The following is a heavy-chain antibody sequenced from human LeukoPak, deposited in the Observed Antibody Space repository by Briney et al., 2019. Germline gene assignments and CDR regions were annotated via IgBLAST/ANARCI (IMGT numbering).Heavy chain of an antibody. D-gene: IGHD6-13*01. CDR2: IWYDGSNK. J-gene: IGHJ4*02. CDR3: ARGIFPGIAAAVDY. Sequence: PGGSLRLSCAASGLTFSSYGMHWVRQAPGKGLEWVAVIWYDGSNKYYADSVKGRFTISRDNSKNTLYLQMNSLRAGDTAVYYCARGIFPGIAAAVDYWGQGTLVTVSS. V-gene: IGHV3-33*01. CDR1: GLTFSSYG.